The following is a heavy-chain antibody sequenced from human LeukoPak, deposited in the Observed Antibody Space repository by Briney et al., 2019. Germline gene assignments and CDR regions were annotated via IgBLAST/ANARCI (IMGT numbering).Heavy chain of an antibody. Sequence: GGSLRLSCAASGFTFSSYAMSWVRQAPGKGLEWVSAITATGGTTHYADSVKGRFTISRDNSMNTLYLQLNSLRVEDTAVYYCAKGSYGSNFDYWGQGTLVIVSS. CDR3: AKGSYGSNFDY. CDR1: GFTFSSYA. V-gene: IGHV3-23*01. D-gene: IGHD5-18*01. CDR2: ITATGGTT. J-gene: IGHJ4*02.